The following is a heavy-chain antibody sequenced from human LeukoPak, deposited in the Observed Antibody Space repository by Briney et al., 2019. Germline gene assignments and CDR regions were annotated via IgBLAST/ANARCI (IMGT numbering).Heavy chain of an antibody. Sequence: SETLSLTCTVSGGSISSYYWSWIRQPPGEGLEWIGYIYYSGSTNYNPSLKSRVTISVDTSKNQFSLKLSSVTAADTAVYYCARGAWPGSSYGYRIKYYFDYWGQGTLVTVSS. V-gene: IGHV4-59*01. CDR1: GGSISSYY. CDR3: ARGAWPGSSYGYRIKYYFDY. CDR2: IYYSGST. J-gene: IGHJ4*02. D-gene: IGHD5-18*01.